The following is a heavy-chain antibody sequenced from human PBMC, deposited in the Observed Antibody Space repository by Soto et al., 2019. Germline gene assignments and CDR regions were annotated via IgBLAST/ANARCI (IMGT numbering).Heavy chain of an antibody. CDR3: ARGLEVIAATPQWDY. D-gene: IGHD2-15*01. CDR2: IYHSGST. Sequence: SETLSLTCAVSGGSISSGGFSWNWIRQPPGKGLEWIGYIYHSGSTYNSPSLKSRVTISVDRSKNQFSLKLSSVTAADTAVYYCARGLEVIAATPQWDYWGQGTLATVSS. V-gene: IGHV4-30-2*01. J-gene: IGHJ4*02. CDR1: GGSISSGGFS.